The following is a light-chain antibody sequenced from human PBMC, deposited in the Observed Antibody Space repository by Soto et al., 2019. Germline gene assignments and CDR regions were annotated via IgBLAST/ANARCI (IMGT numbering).Light chain of an antibody. CDR1: QSISSW. J-gene: IGKJ2*01. CDR2: KAS. CDR3: QQYNSYSV. V-gene: IGKV1-5*03. Sequence: EIQMTQSPSTLSASVGDRVTITCRASQSISSWLAWYQQKPGKAPRLLIYKASSLESGVPSRFSGSGSGTEFTLTISSLQPDDFATYYCQQYNSYSVFGQGTKLEIK.